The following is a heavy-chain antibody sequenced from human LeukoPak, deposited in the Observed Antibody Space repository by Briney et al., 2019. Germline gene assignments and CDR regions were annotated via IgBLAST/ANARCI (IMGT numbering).Heavy chain of an antibody. J-gene: IGHJ4*02. Sequence: PSENLSLTCSVSGYSISSGYFWGWIRQPPGKGLEWVGSIHHSGNTYYNPPLKTRVTISVDTSNNQFSLKLTSVTAADTPVYYCARERPPSSSGYYDYWAQGTLVTVSS. CDR3: ARERPPSSSGYYDY. V-gene: IGHV4-38-2*02. CDR2: IHHSGNT. D-gene: IGHD3-22*01. CDR1: GYSISSGYF.